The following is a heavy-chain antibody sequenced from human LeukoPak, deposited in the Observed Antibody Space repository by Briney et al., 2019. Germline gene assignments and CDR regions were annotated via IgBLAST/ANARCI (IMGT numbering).Heavy chain of an antibody. Sequence: QPGGSLGLSCVASGFISSDHYIDWVRQAPGKGLEWVGRTGNRANRYSTQYAASVRGRFIILSDDSKNSLYLQMNSLKNEDTAVYYCARAVVGSGFDCWGQGSLVSVSS. J-gene: IGHJ4*02. CDR3: ARAVVGSGFDC. D-gene: IGHD2-15*01. CDR2: TGNRANRYST. V-gene: IGHV3-72*01. CDR1: GFISSDHY.